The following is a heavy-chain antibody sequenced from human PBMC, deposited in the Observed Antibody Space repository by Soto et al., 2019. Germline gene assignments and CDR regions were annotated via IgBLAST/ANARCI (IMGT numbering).Heavy chain of an antibody. CDR1: GFTFSSYA. D-gene: IGHD6-13*01. V-gene: IGHV3-23*01. J-gene: IGHJ6*03. CDR2: ISGSGGST. Sequence: GGSLRLSCAASGFTFSSYAMSWVRQAPGKGLEWVSAISGSGGSTYYADSVKGRFTISRDNSKNTLYLQMNSLRAEDTAVYYCASYSSSWYPKRPYYYMDVWGKGTTVTVSS. CDR3: ASYSSSWYPKRPYYYMDV.